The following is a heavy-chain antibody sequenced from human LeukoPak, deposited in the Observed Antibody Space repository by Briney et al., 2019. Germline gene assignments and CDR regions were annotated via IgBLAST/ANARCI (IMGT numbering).Heavy chain of an antibody. Sequence: GGSLRLSCAASGFTFSNYWMHWVRQAPGKGPFWLSRITNDASSTLSADSVKGRFTISRDNAKNSLYLQMNSLRAEDTALYHCAREGYDILTGYYMGAFDIWGQGTMVTVSS. J-gene: IGHJ3*02. V-gene: IGHV3-74*01. D-gene: IGHD3-9*01. CDR2: ITNDASST. CDR1: GFTFSNYW. CDR3: AREGYDILTGYYMGAFDI.